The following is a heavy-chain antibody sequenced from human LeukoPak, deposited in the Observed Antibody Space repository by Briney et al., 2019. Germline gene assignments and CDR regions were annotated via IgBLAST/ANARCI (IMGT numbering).Heavy chain of an antibody. D-gene: IGHD3-22*01. J-gene: IGHJ4*02. CDR2: INHSGST. Sequence: TSETLSLTCAVYGGSFSGYYWSWIRQPPGKGLEWIGEINHSGSTNYNPSLESRVTISVDTSKNQFSLKLSSVTAADTAVYYCARGPNNDSSGYFDYWGQGTLVTVSS. CDR1: GGSFSGYY. V-gene: IGHV4-34*01. CDR3: ARGPNNDSSGYFDY.